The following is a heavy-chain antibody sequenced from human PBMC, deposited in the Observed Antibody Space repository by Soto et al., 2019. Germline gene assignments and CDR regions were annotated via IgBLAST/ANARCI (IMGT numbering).Heavy chain of an antibody. CDR3: AKQISSGWYYFDS. D-gene: IGHD6-13*01. CDR2: ISAYNGDT. J-gene: IGHJ4*02. V-gene: IGHV1-18*01. Sequence: GASVKVSCKASGYTFTNYGFTWVRQAPGQGLEWMGWISAYNGDTNYAQKFQGRVTMTTDTSTTTAYMELRSLGAEDTALYYCAKQISSGWYYFDSWGQGTLVTVSS. CDR1: GYTFTNYG.